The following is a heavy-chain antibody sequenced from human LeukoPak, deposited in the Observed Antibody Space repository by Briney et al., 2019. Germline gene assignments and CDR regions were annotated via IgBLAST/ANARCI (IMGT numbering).Heavy chain of an antibody. Sequence: VKPSETLSLTCTVSGGSISSYYWSWIRQPPGKGLEWIGYIYYSGSTNYNPSLKSRVTISVDTSKNQFSPKLSSVTAADTAVNYCARHGDLYYYYYMDVWGKGTTVTVSS. CDR3: ARHGDLYYYYYMDV. V-gene: IGHV4-59*01. CDR2: IYYSGST. CDR1: GGSISSYY. D-gene: IGHD3-10*01. J-gene: IGHJ6*03.